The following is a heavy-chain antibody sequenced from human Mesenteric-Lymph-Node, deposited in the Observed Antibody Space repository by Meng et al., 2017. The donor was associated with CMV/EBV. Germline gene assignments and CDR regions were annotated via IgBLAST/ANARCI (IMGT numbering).Heavy chain of an antibody. CDR3: ATRPSATGFWVY. J-gene: IGHJ4*02. CDR1: GYIFTSHW. CDR2: IYPGDSNT. V-gene: IGHV5-51*01. Sequence: GESLKISCKASGYIFTSHWIGWVRQMPGKGLEYMGIIYPGDSNTKYSPSFQGQVTISVDKSISTAYLQWSSLKASDTAMYYCATRPSATGFWVYWGQGTLVTVSS. D-gene: IGHD3-16*01.